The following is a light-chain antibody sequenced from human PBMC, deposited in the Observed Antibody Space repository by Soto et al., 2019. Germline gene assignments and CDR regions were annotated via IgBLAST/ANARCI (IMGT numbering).Light chain of an antibody. CDR3: QQYNNWLWT. V-gene: IGKV3-15*01. J-gene: IGKJ1*01. CDR2: DAS. CDR1: QSVSSN. Sequence: EIVMTQSPATLSVSPGERATLSCRASQSVSSNLAWYQQKPGQAPRLLIYDASTRATGIPARFSGSGSGTEFTPTISSLQSDDFADYYCQQYNNWLWTFGQGTKVEIK.